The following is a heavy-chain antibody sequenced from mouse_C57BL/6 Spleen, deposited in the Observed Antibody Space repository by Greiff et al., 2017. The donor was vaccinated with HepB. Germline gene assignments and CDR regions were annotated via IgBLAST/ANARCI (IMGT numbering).Heavy chain of an antibody. J-gene: IGHJ3*01. CDR1: GYTFTSYW. V-gene: IGHV1-61*01. Sequence: QVQLQQSGAELVRPGSSVKLSCKASGYTFTSYWMDWVKQRPGQGLEWIGNIYPSDSETHYNQKFKDKATLTVDKSSSTAYMQLSSLTSEDSAVYYCARERDYYGSSSWFAYWGQGTLVTVSA. D-gene: IGHD1-1*01. CDR3: ARERDYYGSSSWFAY. CDR2: IYPSDSET.